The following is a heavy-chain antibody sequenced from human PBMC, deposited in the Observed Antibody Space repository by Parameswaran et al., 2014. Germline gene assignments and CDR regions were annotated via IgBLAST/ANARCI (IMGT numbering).Heavy chain of an antibody. D-gene: IGHD2-15*01. Sequence: WIRQPPGKGLEWVSSISGSSSYIYCADSVKGRFTISRDNARNSLYLQMNSLRAEDTAVYYCAREVDYVDYWGQGTLVTVSS. V-gene: IGHV3-21*01. J-gene: IGHJ4*02. CDR2: ISGSSSYI. CDR3: AREVDYVDY.